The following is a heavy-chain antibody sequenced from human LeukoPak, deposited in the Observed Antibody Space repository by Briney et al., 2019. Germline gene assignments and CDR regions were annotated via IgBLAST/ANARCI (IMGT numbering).Heavy chain of an antibody. Sequence: GGSLRLSCAASGFTFSSYGMSWVRQAPGKGLEWVSAISGSGGSTYYADSVKGRFTISRGNSKNTLYLQMNSLRPDDTALYYCSTDPRLLIYWGHGTLVTVSS. CDR1: GFTFSSYG. CDR3: STDPRLLIY. J-gene: IGHJ4*01. D-gene: IGHD2-8*01. V-gene: IGHV3-23*01. CDR2: ISGSGGST.